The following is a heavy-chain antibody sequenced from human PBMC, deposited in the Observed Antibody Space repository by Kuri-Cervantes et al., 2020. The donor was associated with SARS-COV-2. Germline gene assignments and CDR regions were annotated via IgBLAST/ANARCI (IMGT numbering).Heavy chain of an antibody. V-gene: IGHV4-38-2*02. CDR3: ARGRFLEWFLSRDAFDP. J-gene: IGHJ3*01. CDR2: IYHSGTT. CDR1: GYSISSGYY. Sequence: SETLSLTCNVSGYSISSGYYWGWIRQPPGKGLEWIGSIYHSGTTYYTPSLESRVAISIYKSKNHLSLRVTSVTAADTAVYYCARGRFLEWFLSRDAFDPWGQGTMVTVSS. D-gene: IGHD3-3*01.